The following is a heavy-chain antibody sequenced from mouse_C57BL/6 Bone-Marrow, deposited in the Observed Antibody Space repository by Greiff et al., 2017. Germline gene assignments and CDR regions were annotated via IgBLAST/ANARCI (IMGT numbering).Heavy chain of an antibody. CDR3: AREGFYYCSSYAMDY. D-gene: IGHD1-1*01. J-gene: IGHJ4*01. CDR1: GYTFTSYW. Sequence: QVQLQQPGAELVKPGASVKMSCKASGYTFTSYWITWVKQRPGQGLEWIGDIYPGSGSTNYNEKFKSKATLTVDTSSSTAYMQLSSLTSEDSAVYYCAREGFYYCSSYAMDYWGQGTSVTVSS. V-gene: IGHV1-55*01. CDR2: IYPGSGST.